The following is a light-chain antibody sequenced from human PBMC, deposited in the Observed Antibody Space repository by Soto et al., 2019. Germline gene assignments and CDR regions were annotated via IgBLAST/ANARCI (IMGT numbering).Light chain of an antibody. Sequence: EIVMTQSPATLSVSPGGRATLSCRASQSISDTLAWYQQKPGQAPRLLIYGASTRATGFPARFSGSGSGTEFTLTISSLQSEDFAIYYCQQYNNWPPTWTFGQGTKV. CDR1: QSISDT. CDR2: GAS. J-gene: IGKJ1*01. CDR3: QQYNNWPPTWT. V-gene: IGKV3-15*01.